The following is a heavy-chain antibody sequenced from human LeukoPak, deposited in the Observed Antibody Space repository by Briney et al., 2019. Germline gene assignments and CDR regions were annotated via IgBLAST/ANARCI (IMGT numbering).Heavy chain of an antibody. CDR3: AKVNYYEPYF. CDR2: IDTTTGRS. J-gene: IGHJ4*02. CDR1: GFPFSSYS. D-gene: IGHD3-22*01. V-gene: IGHV3-23*01. Sequence: PGGSLRLSCAASGFPFSSYSMSWVRQAPGKGLEWVSTIDTTTGRSYYAESVKGRFIISRDNSQNTLYLQVNSLRADDTAVYYCAKVNYYEPYFWGQGTLVTVSS.